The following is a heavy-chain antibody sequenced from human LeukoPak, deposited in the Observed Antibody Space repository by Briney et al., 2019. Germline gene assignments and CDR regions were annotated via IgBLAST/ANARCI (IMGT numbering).Heavy chain of an antibody. J-gene: IGHJ4*02. CDR2: ISGDGGTT. Sequence: GGSLTLSCAASGTTFEDYAMHWVRQAPGKGLEWVSFISGDGGTTFYADSVKGRFTISRDNYKTSLNLQMNSLRTEDTALYYCAKDQGASGWGAFDYWGQGTLVTVSS. V-gene: IGHV3-43*02. CDR3: AKDQGASGWGAFDY. D-gene: IGHD6-19*01. CDR1: GTTFEDYA.